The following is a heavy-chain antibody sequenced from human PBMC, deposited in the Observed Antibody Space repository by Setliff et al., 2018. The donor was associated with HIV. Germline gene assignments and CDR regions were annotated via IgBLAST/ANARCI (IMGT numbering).Heavy chain of an antibody. V-gene: IGHV1-69*13. J-gene: IGHJ5*02. D-gene: IGHD6-19*01. CDR1: GDTFSSYA. CDR3: ARALAVAATWFDP. Sequence: SVKVSCKASGDTFSSYAINWVRQAPGQGLEWMGGIIPVYGTANYAQKFQGRVTITADDSTNTAYMELRSLRSEDTAVYFCARALAVAATWFDPWGQGTLVTVSS. CDR2: IIPVYGTA.